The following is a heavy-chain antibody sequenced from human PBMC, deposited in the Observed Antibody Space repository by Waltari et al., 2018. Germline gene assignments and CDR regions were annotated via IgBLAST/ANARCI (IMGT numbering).Heavy chain of an antibody. V-gene: IGHV3-74*01. D-gene: IGHD6-25*01. CDR1: VFHFRSYW. J-gene: IGHJ5*01. CDR3: VKYSSALLGDS. Sequence: EVQLVESGGGVVQPGGSLRLSCPASVFHFRSYWRHWVRQAPGKGLVSVSHINLDGSITNYADSVKGRFTISRDNAKNTLFLQMNSLRADDTAMYYCVKYSSALLGDSWGQGTLVTVSS. CDR2: INLDGSIT.